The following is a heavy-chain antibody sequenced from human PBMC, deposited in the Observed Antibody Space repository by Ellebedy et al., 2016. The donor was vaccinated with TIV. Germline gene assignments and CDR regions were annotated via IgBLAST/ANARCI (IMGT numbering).Heavy chain of an antibody. CDR3: ARLGSTSLIVDY. Sequence: MPSETLSLTCAVYGGSFSGYYWSWIRQTPGQGLEWIGEINHNGSTNYHPSIKSRVTISVDTSKNQFSLKLSSVTASDTAVYYCARLGSTSLIVDYWGQGTLVTGSS. V-gene: IGHV4-34*01. J-gene: IGHJ4*02. D-gene: IGHD2-2*01. CDR2: INHNGST. CDR1: GGSFSGYY.